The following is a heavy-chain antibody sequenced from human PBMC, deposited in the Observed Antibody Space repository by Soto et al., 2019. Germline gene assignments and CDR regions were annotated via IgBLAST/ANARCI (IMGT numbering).Heavy chain of an antibody. CDR1: GGSISSSSYY. J-gene: IGHJ6*03. CDR3: ARRIVRYSYGPLDYYMDV. CDR2: IYYSGST. D-gene: IGHD5-18*01. V-gene: IGHV4-39*01. Sequence: QLQLQESGPGLVKPSETLSLTCTVSGGSISSSSYYWGWIRQPPGKGLEWIGSIYYSGSTYYNPSLKSRVPISVDTSKNQFSLKLSSVTAADTAVYYCARRIVRYSYGPLDYYMDVWGKGTTVTVSS.